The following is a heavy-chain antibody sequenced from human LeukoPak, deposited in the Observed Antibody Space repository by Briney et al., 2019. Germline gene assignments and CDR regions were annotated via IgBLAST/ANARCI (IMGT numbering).Heavy chain of an antibody. D-gene: IGHD6-19*01. J-gene: IGHJ3*02. Sequence: PSETLSLTCTVSGGSISSYYWSWIRQPPGKGLEWIGYIYYSGSTNYNPSLKSRVTISVDTSKNQFSLKLSSVTAADTAVYYCARHGGLPGYSSGWYKGDDAFDIWGQGTMVTVSS. CDR3: ARHGGLPGYSSGWYKGDDAFDI. CDR1: GGSISSYY. CDR2: IYYSGST. V-gene: IGHV4-59*08.